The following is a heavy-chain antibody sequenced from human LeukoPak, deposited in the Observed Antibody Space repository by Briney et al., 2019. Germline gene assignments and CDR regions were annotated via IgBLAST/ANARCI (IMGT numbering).Heavy chain of an antibody. D-gene: IGHD6-6*01. CDR1: GFTFSSYA. J-gene: IGHJ6*02. V-gene: IGHV3-23*01. CDR3: AKSIAARPYYYYGMDV. CDR2: ISGSGGST. Sequence: SGGSLRLSSAASGFTFSSYAMSWVRQAPGKGLEWVSAISGSGGSTYYADSVKGRFTISRDNSKNTLYLQMNSLRAEDTAVYYSAKSIAARPYYYYGMDVWCQGTTVTVSS.